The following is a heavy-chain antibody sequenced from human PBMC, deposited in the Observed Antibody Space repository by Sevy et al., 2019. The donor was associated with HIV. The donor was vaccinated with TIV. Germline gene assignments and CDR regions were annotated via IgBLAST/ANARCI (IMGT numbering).Heavy chain of an antibody. CDR2: IESKTDGGTT. Sequence: GGSLRLSCAASGFTFNNAWMNWVRQAPGKGLEWVGRIESKTDGGTTDYAAPVKGRFTISRDDSKNTLYLQINSLQTEDTAVYYCTTDPYYYNTTGFQPYFDYWGQGTLVTVSS. J-gene: IGHJ4*02. V-gene: IGHV3-15*07. D-gene: IGHD3-22*01. CDR1: GFTFNNAW. CDR3: TTDPYYYNTTGFQPYFDY.